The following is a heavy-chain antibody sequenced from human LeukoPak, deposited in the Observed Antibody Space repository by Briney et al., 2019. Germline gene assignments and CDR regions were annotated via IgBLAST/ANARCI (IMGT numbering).Heavy chain of an antibody. CDR2: IYYSGST. CDR3: ARDLLWFSGNWFDP. CDR1: GFTFSSYW. Sequence: PGGSLRLSCAASGFTFSSYWMSWIRQPPGKGLEWIGYIYYSGSTNYNPSLKSRVTISVDTSKNQFSLKLSSVTAADTAVYYCARDLLWFSGNWFDPWGQGTLVTVSS. J-gene: IGHJ5*02. V-gene: IGHV4-59*01. D-gene: IGHD3-10*01.